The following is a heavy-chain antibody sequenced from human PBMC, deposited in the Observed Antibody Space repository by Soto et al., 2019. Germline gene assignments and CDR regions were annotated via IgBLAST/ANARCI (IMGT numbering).Heavy chain of an antibody. CDR3: ARDGGQPVVDS. CDR2: ISGYIGNT. V-gene: IGHV1-18*01. D-gene: IGHD3-16*01. Sequence: QVQLVQSGAEVKKPRASVKVSCKASGYTFSTDGISWLRQAPGQGLGWMVWISGYIGNTKYAQKLQGRVTMTTDTATSTAYMELRSLTSDDKAVYYCARDGGQPVVDSWGEGTLVTVAS. J-gene: IGHJ5*01. CDR1: GYTFSTDG.